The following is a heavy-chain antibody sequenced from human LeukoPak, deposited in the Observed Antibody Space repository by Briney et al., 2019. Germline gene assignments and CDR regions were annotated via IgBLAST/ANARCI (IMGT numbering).Heavy chain of an antibody. CDR2: IIPIFGTA. CDR3: ARRPGHMRYYMDV. V-gene: IGHV1-69*01. J-gene: IGHJ6*03. Sequence: ASVKVSCKASGGTFSSYAISWVRQATGQGLEWMGGIIPIFGTANYAQKFQGRVTITADESTSTAYMELSSLRSEDTAVYYCARRPGHMRYYMDVWGKGTTVTVSS. CDR1: GGTFSSYA.